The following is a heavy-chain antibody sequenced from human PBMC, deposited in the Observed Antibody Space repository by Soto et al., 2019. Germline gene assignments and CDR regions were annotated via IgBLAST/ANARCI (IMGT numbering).Heavy chain of an antibody. CDR3: ERVLFRFPHDGHDFDI. CDR1: GFSIRIYY. V-gene: IGHV4-4*07. CDR2: IYTSWST. Sequence: ASTXSLTCAFAGFSIRIYYLIWVRQPAGKGLEWIGRIYTSWSTNYNPSLKRRVNIAVEASKNQFSLKMSSVTAADKAVYYCERVLFRFPHDGHDFDIWGQGTMVTVTS. J-gene: IGHJ3*02. D-gene: IGHD1-1*01.